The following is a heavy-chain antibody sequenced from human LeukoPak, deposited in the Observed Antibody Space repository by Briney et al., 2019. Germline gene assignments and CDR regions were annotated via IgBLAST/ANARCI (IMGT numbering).Heavy chain of an antibody. J-gene: IGHJ3*02. D-gene: IGHD3-3*01. V-gene: IGHV3-23*01. CDR3: AKLNYDFWSGYYSGAFDI. CDR2: ISGSGGST. CDR1: GFTFSSYA. Sequence: GGSLRLSRAASGFTFSSYAMSWVRQAPGKGLEWVSAISGSGGSTYYADSVKGRFTISRDNSKNTLYLQMNSLRAEDTAVYYCAKLNYDFWSGYYSGAFDIWGQGTMVTVSS.